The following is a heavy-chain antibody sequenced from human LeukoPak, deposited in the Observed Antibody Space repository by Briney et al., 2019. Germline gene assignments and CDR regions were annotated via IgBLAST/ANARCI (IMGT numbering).Heavy chain of an antibody. V-gene: IGHV6-1*01. CDR2: TYYMSKWYN. J-gene: IGHJ3*02. Sequence: SQTLSLTCAVSGDSVSSSVVAWNWVRQSPSRGLEWLGGTYYMSKWYNDYAVSVKSRITVNPDTSKNQFSLQLNSVTPEDTAVYYCARGSNRAFDIWGQGTMVTVSS. CDR1: GDSVSSSVVA. CDR3: ARGSNRAFDI.